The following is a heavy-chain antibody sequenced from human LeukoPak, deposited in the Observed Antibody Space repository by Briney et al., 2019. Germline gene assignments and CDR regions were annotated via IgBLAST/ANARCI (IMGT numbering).Heavy chain of an antibody. D-gene: IGHD4-11*01. CDR2: TNEDGSEK. CDR3: ARDRGYSNFDY. Sequence: GGSLRLSCAASGFGFSNYWMSWVRQAPGKGLEWVANTNEDGSEKNYVDSVKGRFTISRDNAQGSLYLQMNSLRAEDTAVYYCARDRGYSNFDYWGQGTLLTVSS. J-gene: IGHJ4*02. CDR1: GFGFSNYW. V-gene: IGHV3-7*01.